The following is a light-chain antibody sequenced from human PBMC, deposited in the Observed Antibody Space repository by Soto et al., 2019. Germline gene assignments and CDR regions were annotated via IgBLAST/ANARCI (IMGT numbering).Light chain of an antibody. J-gene: IGKJ4*01. CDR3: QQYNTYPLT. V-gene: IGKV1-5*03. CDR1: QSISTW. Sequence: DIQMTQSPSTLSASVGDRVTITCRASQSISTWLAWYQQKPGKAPKLLIYKASSLEGGVPSRFSGSVSGTEFNITVSSLRPDDFATYYCQQYNTYPLTFGGGTTVEIK. CDR2: KAS.